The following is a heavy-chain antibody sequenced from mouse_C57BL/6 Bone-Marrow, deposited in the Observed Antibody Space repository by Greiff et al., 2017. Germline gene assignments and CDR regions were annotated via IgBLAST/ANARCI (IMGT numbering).Heavy chain of an antibody. CDR2: INPGSGGT. CDR1: GYAFTNYL. D-gene: IGHD1-1*02. Sequence: QVQLQQSGAELVRPGTSVKVSCKASGYAFTNYLIEWVKQRPGQGLEWIGVINPGSGGTNYNEKFKGKATLTADKSSSTAYMQLSSLTSEDSAVYFCARRGNYGWYFDVWGTGTTVTVSS. CDR3: ARRGNYGWYFDV. J-gene: IGHJ1*03. V-gene: IGHV1-54*01.